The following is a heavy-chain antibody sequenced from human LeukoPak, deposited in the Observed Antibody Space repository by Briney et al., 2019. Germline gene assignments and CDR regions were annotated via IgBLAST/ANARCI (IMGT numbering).Heavy chain of an antibody. Sequence: ASVKVSCKASGCSFNDHYMHWVRQAPGQGLEWMGWINGKRGDTNYAQNFQDRVTMTRDTSTSTVYMELSRLTVDDTAVYYCARDHDWGVDYWGQGTLVTVSS. D-gene: IGHD7-27*01. J-gene: IGHJ4*02. CDR2: INGKRGDT. CDR3: ARDHDWGVDY. CDR1: GCSFNDHY. V-gene: IGHV1-2*02.